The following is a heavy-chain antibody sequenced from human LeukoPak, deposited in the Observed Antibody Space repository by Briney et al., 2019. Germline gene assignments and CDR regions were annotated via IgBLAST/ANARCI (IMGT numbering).Heavy chain of an antibody. CDR1: GFIFSSYG. D-gene: IGHD3-3*01. V-gene: IGHV3-30*02. CDR2: IRYDGSNK. CDR3: AKSFGWSNYYYAFDI. Sequence: GGSLRLSCAASGFIFSSYGMPWVRQAPGKGLEWVAFIRYDGSNKYYADSVKGRFTISRDNSKNTLYLEMNSLRVEDTAVYYCAKSFGWSNYYYAFDIWGQGTMVNVAS. J-gene: IGHJ3*02.